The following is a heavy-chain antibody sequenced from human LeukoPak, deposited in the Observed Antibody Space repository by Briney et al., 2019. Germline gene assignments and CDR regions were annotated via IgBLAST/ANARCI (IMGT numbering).Heavy chain of an antibody. Sequence: PSGTLSLTCAVSGGSIGISSSNWWSWVRQPPGKGLEWIGEIFHSGSTNYNPSLKSRVTISVDKSKNQFSLKLSSLTAADMAVYYCARDLHGGNSFTSDWYFDLWGRGTLVTVSS. V-gene: IGHV4-4*02. CDR3: ARDLHGGNSFTSDWYFDL. CDR1: GGSIGISSSNW. CDR2: IFHSGST. J-gene: IGHJ2*01. D-gene: IGHD4-23*01.